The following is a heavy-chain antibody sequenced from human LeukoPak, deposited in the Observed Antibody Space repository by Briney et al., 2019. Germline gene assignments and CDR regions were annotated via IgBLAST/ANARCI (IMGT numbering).Heavy chain of an antibody. D-gene: IGHD3-3*01. CDR1: GFTFSSYA. V-gene: IGHV3-23*01. CDR3: AKDLSALRFLEWLPNVYFDY. Sequence: SGGSLRLSCAASGFTFSSYAMSWVRQAPGKGLEWVSAISGSGGSTYYADSVKGRFTISRDNSKNTLYLQMNSLRAEDTAVYYCAKDLSALRFLEWLPNVYFDYWGQGTLVTVSS. CDR2: ISGSGGST. J-gene: IGHJ4*02.